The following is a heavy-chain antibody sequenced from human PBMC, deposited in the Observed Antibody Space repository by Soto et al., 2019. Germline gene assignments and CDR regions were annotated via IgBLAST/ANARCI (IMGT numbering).Heavy chain of an antibody. Sequence: SGPTLVNPTQTLTLTCTFSGFSLSTNEVGVGWIRQPPGKALEWLGFIYWDDDKSYSPSLKSRLTISKDTSNQVVLTMTNMDPVDTATYYCVHRRVDCSGDACYHWLDPCGKGTLVPVSS. CDR1: GFSLSTNEVG. CDR2: IYWDDDK. V-gene: IGHV2-5*02. CDR3: VHRRVDCSGDACYHWLDP. D-gene: IGHD2-15*01. J-gene: IGHJ5*02.